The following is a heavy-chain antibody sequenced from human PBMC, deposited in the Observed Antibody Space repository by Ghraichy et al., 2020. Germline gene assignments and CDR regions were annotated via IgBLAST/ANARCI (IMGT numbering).Heavy chain of an antibody. CDR2: ISGSGDGT. D-gene: IGHD6-13*01. J-gene: IGHJ4*02. CDR3: AKEIRSWCYRTRGLSYFDY. CDR1: GFTFNNYP. Sequence: LSLTCAASGFTFNNYPMNWVRQAPGKGLEWGSTISGSGDGTYYTDSVKGRFTISRDNSKKTLFLQMSSLRAEDTAVYYCAKEIRSWCYRTRGLSYFDYWGQGTLVTVSS. V-gene: IGHV3-23*01.